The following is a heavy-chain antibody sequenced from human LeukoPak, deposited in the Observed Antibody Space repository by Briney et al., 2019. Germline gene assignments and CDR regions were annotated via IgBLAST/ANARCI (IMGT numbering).Heavy chain of an antibody. CDR3: AKSLDNWNYILGAFNI. Sequence: GGSLRLSCAASGFTFSSYAMSWVRQAPGKGLEWVSGISGGGGSTYYADSVKGRFTISRGNSKNTLYLQMNSLRAEDTAIYHCAKSLDNWNYILGAFNIWGQGTMVTVSS. CDR2: ISGGGGST. D-gene: IGHD1-7*01. J-gene: IGHJ3*02. CDR1: GFTFSSYA. V-gene: IGHV3-23*01.